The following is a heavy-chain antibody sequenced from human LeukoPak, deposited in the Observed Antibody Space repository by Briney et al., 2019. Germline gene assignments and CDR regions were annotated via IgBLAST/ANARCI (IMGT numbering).Heavy chain of an antibody. V-gene: IGHV1-18*01. D-gene: IGHD3-22*01. CDR1: GYTFTSYG. CDR3: VSDVRYYDSSDYYSAEYFQH. CDR2: ISAYNANT. Sequence: ASVKVSCKASGYTFTSYGITWVRQAPGQGLEWMGWISAYNANTHYAQKLQGRVTMTTDTSTSTAYLELRSLRSDDTAVYYCVSDVRYYDSSDYYSAEYFQHWGQGTLVTVYS. J-gene: IGHJ1*01.